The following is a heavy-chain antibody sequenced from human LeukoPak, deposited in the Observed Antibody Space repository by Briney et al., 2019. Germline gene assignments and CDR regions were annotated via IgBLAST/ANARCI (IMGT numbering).Heavy chain of an antibody. V-gene: IGHV1-69*06. CDR2: IIPIFGTA. CDR3: ASLGYYDSSSPARPGY. J-gene: IGHJ4*02. Sequence: SVKVSCKASGGTFSSYAISWVRQAPGQGLEWMGGIIPIFGTANYAQKFQGRVTITADKSTSTAYMELSSLRSEDTAVYYCASLGYYDSSSPARPGYWGQGTLVTVSS. D-gene: IGHD3-22*01. CDR1: GGTFSSYA.